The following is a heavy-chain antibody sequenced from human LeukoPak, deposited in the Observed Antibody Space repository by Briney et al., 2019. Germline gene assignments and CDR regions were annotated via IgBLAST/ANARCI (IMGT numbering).Heavy chain of an antibody. CDR1: GYTFTSYG. Sequence: ASVKVSCKASGYTFTSYGISWVRQAPGQGLEWMGWISAYNGNTNYAQKLQGRVTMTTDTSTSTAYMELRSLRSDDTAVYYCARREGVVVADTPDAFDIWGQGTMVTVSS. CDR3: ARREGVVVADTPDAFDI. D-gene: IGHD2-15*01. J-gene: IGHJ3*02. V-gene: IGHV1-18*01. CDR2: ISAYNGNT.